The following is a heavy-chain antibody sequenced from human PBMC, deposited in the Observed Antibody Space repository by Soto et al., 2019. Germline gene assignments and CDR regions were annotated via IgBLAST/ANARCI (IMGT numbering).Heavy chain of an antibody. J-gene: IGHJ3*02. Sequence: QEQLQQWGAGLLKPSETLSLPCAVSGGFVSSGNYYWSWIRQPPGKGLEWMGEMSHSGGTHFHPSLKGRGTISVATSNNQFSLNMSSVTAADTALYYCARVERGTATSVVDAFDIWGPGTMVTVSS. D-gene: IGHD2-21*02. CDR1: GGFVSSGNYY. CDR3: ARVERGTATSVVDAFDI. CDR2: MSHSGGT. V-gene: IGHV4-34*01.